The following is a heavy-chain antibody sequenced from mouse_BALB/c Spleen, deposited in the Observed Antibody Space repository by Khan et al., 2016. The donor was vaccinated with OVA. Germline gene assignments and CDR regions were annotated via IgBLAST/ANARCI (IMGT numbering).Heavy chain of an antibody. CDR3: AREGAYYRSGGWFSY. CDR1: GYTFTTYT. CDR2: INPSNGYT. D-gene: IGHD2-14*01. J-gene: IGHJ3*01. Sequence: QVQLKQSGAELARPGASVKMSCKASGYTFTTYTMHWVKQRPGQGLEWIGYINPSNGYTNYNQKFKDKSTLTADKSSSAAYMQLSSLTSDYSAVYDCAREGAYYRSGGWFSYWGQGTLVTVSA. V-gene: IGHV1-4*01.